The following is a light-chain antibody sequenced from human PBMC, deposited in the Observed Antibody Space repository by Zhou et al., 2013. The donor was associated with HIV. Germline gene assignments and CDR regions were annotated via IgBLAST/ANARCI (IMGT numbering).Light chain of an antibody. V-gene: IGKV3-11*01. CDR1: QNIKTS. J-gene: IGKJ5*01. Sequence: DIVLTQSPATLSLSPGERGTLSCRASQNIKTSLAWYQQKPGQPPRLLIYDASHRATGVPARFSASGSGTDFTLTISSLEPEDFAVYYCQQRSNFGQGTRLEIK. CDR3: QQRSN. CDR2: DAS.